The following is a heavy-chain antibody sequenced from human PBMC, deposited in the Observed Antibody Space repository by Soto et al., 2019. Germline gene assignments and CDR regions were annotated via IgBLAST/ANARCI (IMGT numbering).Heavy chain of an antibody. J-gene: IGHJ4*02. D-gene: IGHD4-4*01. CDR3: ARDFTKSVTWPYNFDD. V-gene: IGHV1-18*01. CDR1: GYTFTTYG. CDR2: ISAYSGST. Sequence: QVQLVQSGAEVKKPGASVKVSCKASGYTFTTYGISWVRQAPGQGLEWMGGISAYSGSTKFAQKLQGRATMTTDTPTHTAYRDLRSMTLDDTTVYYWARDFTKSVTWPYNFDDWGQGPLVPVST.